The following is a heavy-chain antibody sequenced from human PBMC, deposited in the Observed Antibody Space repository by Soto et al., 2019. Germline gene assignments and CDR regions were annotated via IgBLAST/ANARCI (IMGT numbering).Heavy chain of an antibody. D-gene: IGHD3-10*01. CDR1: GYTFTTYY. V-gene: IGHV1-46*01. CDR3: ATRDPGHY. Sequence: ASVKVSCKASGYTFTTYYMHWVRQAPGQGLEWMGIISPYGGRTSYAQKFQGRVTMTRDTSTSTVYMEMSSLRSEDTAVHYCATRDPGHYGGQGTLVTVSS. J-gene: IGHJ4*02. CDR2: ISPYGGRT.